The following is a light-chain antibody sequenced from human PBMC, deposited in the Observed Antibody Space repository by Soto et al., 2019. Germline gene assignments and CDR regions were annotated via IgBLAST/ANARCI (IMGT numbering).Light chain of an antibody. J-gene: IGKJ3*01. CDR1: QGISSY. CDR3: QQYYSYPPGT. V-gene: IGKV1-8*01. CDR2: AAS. Sequence: AIRMTQSPSSLSASTGDRVTITCRASQGISSYLAWYQQKPGKAPKLLIYAASTLQSGVPSRFSGSGSGIDFTLTISCLQSEDFATYYCQQYYSYPPGTFGPGTKVDIK.